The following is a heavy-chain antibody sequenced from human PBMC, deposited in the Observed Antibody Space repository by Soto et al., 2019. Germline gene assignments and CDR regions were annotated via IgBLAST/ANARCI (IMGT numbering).Heavy chain of an antibody. Sequence: SVKVSCKASGGTFSSYAISWVRQAPGQGLEWMGGIIPIFGTANYAQKFQGRVTITADESTSTAYMELSSLRSEDTAVYYCARDRATIFGVVIKAPYGMDIWGQGTTVTVSS. V-gene: IGHV1-69*13. CDR1: GGTFSSYA. CDR2: IIPIFGTA. CDR3: ARDRATIFGVVIKAPYGMDI. J-gene: IGHJ6*02. D-gene: IGHD3-3*01.